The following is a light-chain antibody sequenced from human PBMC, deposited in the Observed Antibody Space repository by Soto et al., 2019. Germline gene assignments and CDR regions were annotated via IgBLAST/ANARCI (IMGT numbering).Light chain of an antibody. CDR3: QQPTHCPLT. Sequence: DIQMTQSPSSVSASVGDRVTITCRASQGISSWLAWYQKKPGKAPKLLIFTASTLESGVPSRFSGSGSGTDFTLTISSLQPEDFATYYCQQPTHCPLTFGGGTKVEIK. V-gene: IGKV1-12*01. J-gene: IGKJ4*01. CDR1: QGISSW. CDR2: TAS.